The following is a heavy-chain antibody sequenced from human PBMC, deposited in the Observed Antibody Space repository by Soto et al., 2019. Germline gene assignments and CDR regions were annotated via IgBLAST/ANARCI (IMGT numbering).Heavy chain of an antibody. V-gene: IGHV4-61*01. Sequence: PSETLSLTCTVSGGPVGSGSYYWGWIRQPPGKGLEWIGYIYYSGSTNYNPSLKSRVTISVDTSKNQFSLKLSSVTAADTAVYYWARNSKLTTINLFDPWGQGTLVTVAS. J-gene: IGHJ5*02. CDR2: IYYSGST. CDR1: GGPVGSGSYY. CDR3: ARNSKLTTINLFDP. D-gene: IGHD4-4*01.